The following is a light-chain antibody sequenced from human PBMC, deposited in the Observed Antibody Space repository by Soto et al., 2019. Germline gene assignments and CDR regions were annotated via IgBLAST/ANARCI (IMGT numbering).Light chain of an antibody. Sequence: DIQMTQSPSSLSASIGGRVTITCRASQNIGIYLNWYQQKPGKAPKFLIYAASALQAGVSARFSGSGSGTDFSLTINFMQPEDFATYYCQQSYGIPITFGQGTRMEXK. CDR1: QNIGIY. CDR2: AAS. V-gene: IGKV1-39*01. J-gene: IGKJ5*01. CDR3: QQSYGIPIT.